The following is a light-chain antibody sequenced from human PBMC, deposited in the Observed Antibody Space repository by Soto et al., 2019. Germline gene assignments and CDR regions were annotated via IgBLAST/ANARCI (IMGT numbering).Light chain of an antibody. CDR2: NSF. V-gene: IGKV3-20*01. J-gene: IGKJ1*01. CDR3: QQYRDLPQT. Sequence: EIVLTQSPGTLSLSPGERATLSCRASQSVRSNYLAWYQQKPGQAPRLLIYNSFTRATGIPDRFSGSGSGTDFTLTISRLEPEDFALYYCQQYRDLPQTFGQGTQVEIK. CDR1: QSVRSNY.